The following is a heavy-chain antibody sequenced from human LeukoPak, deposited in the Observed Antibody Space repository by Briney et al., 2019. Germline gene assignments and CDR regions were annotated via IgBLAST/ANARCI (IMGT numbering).Heavy chain of an antibody. CDR3: AELGITMIGGV. V-gene: IGHV3-48*03. D-gene: IGHD3-10*02. CDR2: ISSSGSTI. CDR1: GFTFSSYE. Sequence: PGGSLRLSCAASGFTFSSYEMNWVRQAPGKGLEWVSYISSSGSTIYYADSVRGRFTISRDNAKNSLYLQMNSLRAEDTAVYYCAELGITMIGGVWGKGTTVTISP. J-gene: IGHJ6*04.